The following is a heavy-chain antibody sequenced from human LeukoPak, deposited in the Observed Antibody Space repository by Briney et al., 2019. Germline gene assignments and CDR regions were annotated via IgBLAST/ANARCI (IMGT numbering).Heavy chain of an antibody. Sequence: ASVKVSCKASGGTFSSYAISWVRQAPGQGLEWMGRIIPIFGTANYARKFQGRVTITTDESTSTAYMELSSLRSEDTAVYYCARELFGRGIVVAGSDYWGQGTLVTVSS. J-gene: IGHJ4*02. CDR3: ARELFGRGIVVAGSDY. CDR1: GGTFSSYA. D-gene: IGHD3-22*01. CDR2: IIPIFGTA. V-gene: IGHV1-69*05.